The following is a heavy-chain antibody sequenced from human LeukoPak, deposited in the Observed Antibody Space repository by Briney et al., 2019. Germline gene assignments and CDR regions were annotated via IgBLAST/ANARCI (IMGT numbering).Heavy chain of an antibody. CDR1: GFIFSDYA. Sequence: PGGSLRLSCAASGFIFSDYAMHWVRQAPGKGLEWVAYISYSGGNKYYEDSMKDRLTISRYNSKNMLYLQLNSLRLEDTAMYYCATEGGAAGSGGTYETPDAFDIWGQGTMVTVSS. J-gene: IGHJ3*02. V-gene: IGHV3-30-3*01. CDR2: ISYSGGNK. D-gene: IGHD2-8*02. CDR3: ATEGGAAGSGGTYETPDAFDI.